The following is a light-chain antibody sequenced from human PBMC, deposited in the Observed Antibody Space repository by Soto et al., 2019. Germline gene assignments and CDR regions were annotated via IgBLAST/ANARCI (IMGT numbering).Light chain of an antibody. V-gene: IGKV3-15*01. J-gene: IGKJ1*01. CDR2: DAS. Sequence: EIVLTQSPATLSLSPGERAPLSCRASQSVSSYLAWYQQKPGQAPRLLIYDASNRATGIPARFSGSGSGTEFTLTISSLQSEDFALYYCQQYNNWPPITFGQGTKVDIK. CDR1: QSVSSY. CDR3: QQYNNWPPIT.